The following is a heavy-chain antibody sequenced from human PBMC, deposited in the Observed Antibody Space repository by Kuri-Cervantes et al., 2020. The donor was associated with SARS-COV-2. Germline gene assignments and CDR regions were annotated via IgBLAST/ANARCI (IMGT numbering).Heavy chain of an antibody. D-gene: IGHD5-24*01. J-gene: IGHJ5*02. Sequence: SCAVSGGSISSSHWWTWVRQPPEKGLEWIGEIFHSGSTNYNPSLKSRVTISVDKSKDQFSLKLNSLTAADTAVYYCAGRDAYNDDGWFDPWGQGTLVTVSS. V-gene: IGHV4-4*02. CDR3: AGRDAYNDDGWFDP. CDR2: IFHSGST. CDR1: GGSISSSHW.